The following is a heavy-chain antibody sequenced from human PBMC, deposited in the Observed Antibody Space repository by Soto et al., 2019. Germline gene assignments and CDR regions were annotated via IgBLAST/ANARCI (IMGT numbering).Heavy chain of an antibody. Sequence: SETLSLTCTVSGGSISSSSYYWGWIRQPPGKGLEWIGSIYYSGSTYYNPSLKSRVTISVDTSKNQFSLKLSSVTAADTAVYYCASWHYYDSSGYYAHWGQGTLVTVSS. J-gene: IGHJ4*02. CDR1: GGSISSSSYY. CDR3: ASWHYYDSSGYYAH. V-gene: IGHV4-39*07. D-gene: IGHD3-22*01. CDR2: IYYSGST.